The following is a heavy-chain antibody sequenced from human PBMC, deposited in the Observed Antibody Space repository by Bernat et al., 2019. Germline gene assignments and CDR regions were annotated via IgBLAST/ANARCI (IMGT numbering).Heavy chain of an antibody. CDR3: ARGTNLMLINLDY. V-gene: IGHV1-3*01. J-gene: IGHJ4*02. CDR2: INAGNGNT. D-gene: IGHD3-16*01. Sequence: QVQLVQSGAEVKKPGASVKVSCKASGYTFTSYAMHWVRQAPGQRLEWMGWINAGNGNTKYSQKFQGRVTITRDTSASTAYMELSSLRSEDTAVYYCARGTNLMLINLDYWGQGTLVTVSS. CDR1: GYTFTSYA.